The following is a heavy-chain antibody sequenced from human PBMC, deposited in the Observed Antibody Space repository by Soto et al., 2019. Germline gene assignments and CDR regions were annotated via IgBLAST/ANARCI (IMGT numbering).Heavy chain of an antibody. D-gene: IGHD3-10*01. CDR2: TYYRSKWYN. V-gene: IGHV6-1*01. Sequence: QTLSLTCAISGGSVSSNSAAWNWIRQSPSRGLEWLGRTYYRSKWYNDYAVSVKSRITINPDTSKNQFSLQLNSVTPEDTAVYYCARGWLLWFGTRRGSEYFQHWGQGTLVTVSS. J-gene: IGHJ1*01. CDR1: GGSVSSNSAA. CDR3: ARGWLLWFGTRRGSEYFQH.